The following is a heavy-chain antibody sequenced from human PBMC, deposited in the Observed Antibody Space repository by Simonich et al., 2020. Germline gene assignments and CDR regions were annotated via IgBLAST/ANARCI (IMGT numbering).Heavy chain of an antibody. D-gene: IGHD2-15*01. J-gene: IGHJ4*02. Sequence: QVQLVQSGAEVKKPGASVQVSCKASGYTFTSYGISWVRQAPGQGLEWRGWNSAYNGNTNYAQQLQGRVTMTTDTSTSTAYMELRSLRSDDTAVYYCARASRGTWWYYYFDYWGQGTLVTVSS. CDR1: GYTFTSYG. V-gene: IGHV1-18*01. CDR3: ARASRGTWWYYYFDY. CDR2: NSAYNGNT.